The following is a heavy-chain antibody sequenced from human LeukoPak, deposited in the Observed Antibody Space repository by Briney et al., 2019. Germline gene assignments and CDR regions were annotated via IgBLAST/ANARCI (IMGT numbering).Heavy chain of an antibody. CDR2: IYSGGTT. J-gene: IGHJ4*02. Sequence: GGSLRLSCTGSGFTVSISYMSWVRQTPGKGLEWVSGIYSGGTTYYADSVKGRVTISRDSSKNTLYLQMNSLRAEDTAVYYCARDRPDGYCLGHWGQGTRVNVSS. V-gene: IGHV3-66*01. D-gene: IGHD5-24*01. CDR3: ARDRPDGYCLGH. CDR1: GFTVSISY.